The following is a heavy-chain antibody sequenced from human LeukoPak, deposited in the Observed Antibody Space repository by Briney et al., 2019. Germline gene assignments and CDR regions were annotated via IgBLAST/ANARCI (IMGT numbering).Heavy chain of an antibody. CDR2: ISGSGGST. Sequence: GGSLRLSCAASGFTFNSYAMSWVRQAPGKGLEWVSAISGSGGSTYCADSVKGRFTISRDNSKNTLYLQMNSLRAEHTAVYYCAKSLILAYCGGDCYYWGQGTLVTVSS. D-gene: IGHD2-21*02. CDR1: GFTFNSYA. CDR3: AKSLILAYCGGDCYY. J-gene: IGHJ4*02. V-gene: IGHV3-23*01.